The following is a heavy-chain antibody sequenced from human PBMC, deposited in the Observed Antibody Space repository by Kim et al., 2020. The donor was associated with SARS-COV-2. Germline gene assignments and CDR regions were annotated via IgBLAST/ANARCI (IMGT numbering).Heavy chain of an antibody. V-gene: IGHV4-39*01. J-gene: IGHJ4*02. CDR1: GGSISTSHYY. CDR3: ARRTEEGGYFDY. CDR2: VYHRGST. Sequence: SETLSLTCTVSGGSISTSHYYWAWIRQPPGKGLEWIGTVYHRGSTYYTPSLKSRLTISVDTTRYQVSLRLSSVTAADTAIYYCARRTEEGGYFDYWGQGT. D-gene: IGHD3-16*01.